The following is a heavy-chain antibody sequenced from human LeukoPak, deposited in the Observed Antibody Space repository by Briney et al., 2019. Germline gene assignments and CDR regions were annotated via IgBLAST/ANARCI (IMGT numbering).Heavy chain of an antibody. Sequence: GASVKVSCKASGYTFTSYAMNWVRQAPGQGLEWMGWINTNTGNPTYAQGFTGRFVFSLDTSVSTAYLQISSLKAEDTAVYYCARETPSSGWSKYFQHWGQGTLVTVSS. CDR1: GYTFTSYA. J-gene: IGHJ1*01. V-gene: IGHV7-4-1*02. CDR2: INTNTGNP. CDR3: ARETPSSGWSKYFQH. D-gene: IGHD6-19*01.